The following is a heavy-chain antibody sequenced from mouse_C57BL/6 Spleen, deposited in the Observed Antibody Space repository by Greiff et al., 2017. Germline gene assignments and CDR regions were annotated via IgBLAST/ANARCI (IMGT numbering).Heavy chain of an antibody. D-gene: IGHD1-1*01. J-gene: IGHJ4*01. CDR3: ARKHYYGSSDAMDY. V-gene: IGHV1-52*01. CDR1: GYTFTSYW. CDR2: IDPSDSDT. Sequence: QVQLQQPGAELVRPGSSVKLSCKASGYTFTSYWMHWVQQRPIQGLEWIGNIDPSDSDTHYTQKFKDKATLTVDKSYSTDYMQLSSLTSEDSAVYDCARKHYYGSSDAMDYWGQGTSVTVSA.